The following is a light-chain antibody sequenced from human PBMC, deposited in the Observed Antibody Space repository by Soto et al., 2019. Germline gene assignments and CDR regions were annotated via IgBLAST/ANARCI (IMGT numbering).Light chain of an antibody. V-gene: IGLV2-8*01. CDR3: SSFAGSNNFV. CDR2: EVS. CDR1: SSDVGGYNY. Sequence: QSALTQPPSASGSPGQSVTISCTGTSSDVGGYNYVSWYQQYPGKAPKLMIYEVSKWPSGVPDRFSGSKPGNTASLTVSGLQAEDEADYYCSSFAGSNNFVFGTGTKLTVL. J-gene: IGLJ1*01.